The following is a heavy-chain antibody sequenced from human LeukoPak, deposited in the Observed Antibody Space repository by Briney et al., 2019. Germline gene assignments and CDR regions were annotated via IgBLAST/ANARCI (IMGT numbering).Heavy chain of an antibody. CDR3: ATVRGCGGDCYYLDY. J-gene: IGHJ4*02. CDR2: IWYDGSNK. Sequence: GGSLRLSCAASGFTFRSYGMQWVRQAPGKGLEWVAIIWYDGSNKYYADSVKGRFTISKDNSKNTLYLQMNSLRAEDTAVYYCATVRGCGGDCYYLDYWGQGTLVTVPS. V-gene: IGHV3-33*01. D-gene: IGHD2-21*01. CDR1: GFTFRSYG.